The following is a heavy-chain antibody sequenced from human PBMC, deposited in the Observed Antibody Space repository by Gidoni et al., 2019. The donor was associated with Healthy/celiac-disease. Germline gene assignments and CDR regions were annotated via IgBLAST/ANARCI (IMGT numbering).Heavy chain of an antibody. CDR3: TSGRDAFDI. D-gene: IGHD1-26*01. V-gene: IGHV3-49*04. CDR2: IRSKAYGGTT. J-gene: IGHJ3*02. Sequence: EVQLVESGGGLVQPGRSLRLSCTASGFTFGDYAMSWVRQVPGKGLEWVGFIRSKAYGGTTEYAASVKGRFTISRDDSKSIAYLQMNSLKTEDTAVYYCTSGRDAFDIWGQGTMVTVSS. CDR1: GFTFGDYA.